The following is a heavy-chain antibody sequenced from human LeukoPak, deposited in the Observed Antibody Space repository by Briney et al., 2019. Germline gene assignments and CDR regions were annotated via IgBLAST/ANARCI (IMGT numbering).Heavy chain of an antibody. V-gene: IGHV1-69*13. CDR3: ARDRRYYYDSSGSIGSYSVNWFDP. D-gene: IGHD3-22*01. J-gene: IGHJ5*02. CDR2: ITPIFGTA. Sequence: GASVKVSCKASGGTFSSYAISWVRQAPGQGLEWMGGITPIFGTANYAQKFQGRVTITADESTSTAYMELSSLRSEDTAVYYCARDRRYYYDSSGSIGSYSVNWFDPWGQGTLVTVSS. CDR1: GGTFSSYA.